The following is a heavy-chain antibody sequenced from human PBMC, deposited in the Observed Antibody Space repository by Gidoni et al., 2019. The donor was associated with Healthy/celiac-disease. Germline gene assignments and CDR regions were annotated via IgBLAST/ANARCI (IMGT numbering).Heavy chain of an antibody. CDR1: GDSINSYY. Sequence: QVQLQESGPGLVKPSEALSTTCTASGDSINSYYWSWIRQPAGKGLEWIGRIYSSGATNYNPSLKSRATMSVDTSKNQISLDLNSVTAADTAVYYCARAGTVTTGSNWYFDLWGRGTPVTVSS. CDR3: ARAGTVTTGSNWYFDL. CDR2: IYSSGAT. J-gene: IGHJ2*01. D-gene: IGHD4-17*01. V-gene: IGHV4-4*07.